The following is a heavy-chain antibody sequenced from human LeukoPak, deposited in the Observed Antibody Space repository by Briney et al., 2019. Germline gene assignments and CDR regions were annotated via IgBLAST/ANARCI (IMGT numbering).Heavy chain of an antibody. Sequence: ASVKVSRKASGYTLTGYYIHWVRQAPGQGLEWMGWINPNSGVTNYAQKFQGRVTLTRDTPISTAYMEVSRLRSDDTAVYYCARAHMTTVTLGDYRGQGTLVTVSS. V-gene: IGHV1-2*02. CDR3: ARAHMTTVTLGDY. D-gene: IGHD4-11*01. CDR1: GYTLTGYY. J-gene: IGHJ4*02. CDR2: INPNSGVT.